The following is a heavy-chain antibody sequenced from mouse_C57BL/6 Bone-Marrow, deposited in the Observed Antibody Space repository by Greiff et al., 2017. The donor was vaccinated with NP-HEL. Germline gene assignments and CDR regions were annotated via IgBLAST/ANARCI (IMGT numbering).Heavy chain of an antibody. Sequence: VQVVESGAELARPGASVKLSCKASGYTFTSYGISWVKQRTGQGLEWIGEIYPRSGNTYYNEKFKGKATLTADKSSSTAYMELRSLTSEDSAVYFCARRGNYLDYWGQGTTLTVSS. CDR1: GYTFTSYG. J-gene: IGHJ2*01. V-gene: IGHV1-81*01. CDR3: ARRGNYLDY. CDR2: IYPRSGNT.